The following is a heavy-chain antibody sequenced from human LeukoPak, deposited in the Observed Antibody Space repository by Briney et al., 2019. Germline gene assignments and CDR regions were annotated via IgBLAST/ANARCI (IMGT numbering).Heavy chain of an antibody. CDR3: ARGGYSSSFRLPYYYYYYMDV. CDR2: ISGRNGQT. V-gene: IGHV1-18*01. Sequence: GASVKVSCKASGYPFSSYGITWVRQAPGQGLEWMGWISGRNGQTKYTQSLRGRLTMTTDTTTSTAYMELRSLRSADTAVYYCARGGYSSSFRLPYYYYYYMDVWGKGTTVTISS. D-gene: IGHD6-13*01. J-gene: IGHJ6*03. CDR1: GYPFSSYG.